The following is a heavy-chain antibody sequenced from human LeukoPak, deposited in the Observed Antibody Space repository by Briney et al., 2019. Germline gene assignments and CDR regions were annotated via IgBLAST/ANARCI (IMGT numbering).Heavy chain of an antibody. CDR2: ISYDGSNK. D-gene: IGHD6-6*01. Sequence: PGGSLRLSCAASGFTFSSYAMHWVRQAPGKGLEWVAVISYDGSNKYYADSVKGRFTISRDNSKNTLYLQMNSLRTGDTAVYYCARGTGSGSYLLDYWGQGTLVTVSS. CDR1: GFTFSSYA. V-gene: IGHV3-30-3*01. CDR3: ARGTGSGSYLLDY. J-gene: IGHJ4*02.